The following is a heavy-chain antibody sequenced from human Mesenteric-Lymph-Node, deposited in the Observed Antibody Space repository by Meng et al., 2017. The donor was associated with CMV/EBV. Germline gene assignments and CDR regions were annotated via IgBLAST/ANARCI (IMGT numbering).Heavy chain of an antibody. V-gene: IGHV3-53*01. J-gene: IGHJ4*02. CDR1: GFTVSITH. Sequence: GGPLRLSCVASGFTVSITHMNWVRQAPGKGLEWVSVICTGDTTHYADFVKGRFTISRDSSKNTLYLQMNSLRAEDTALYYCVVGHDSHKVAYWGQGTLVTVSS. CDR2: ICTGDTT. D-gene: IGHD2-15*01. CDR3: VVGHDSHKVAY.